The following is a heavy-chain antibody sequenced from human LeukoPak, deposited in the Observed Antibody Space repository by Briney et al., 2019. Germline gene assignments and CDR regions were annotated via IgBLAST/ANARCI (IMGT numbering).Heavy chain of an antibody. CDR3: AKDWAAAGTVFPGMDV. D-gene: IGHD6-13*01. Sequence: PGGSLRLSCAASGFTFSSYAMSWVRQAPGKGLEWVSAISGSGGSTYYADSVKGRFTISRDNSKNTLYLQMNSLRAEDTAVYYCAKDWAAAGTVFPGMDVWGQGTTVTVSS. V-gene: IGHV3-23*01. CDR1: GFTFSSYA. J-gene: IGHJ6*02. CDR2: ISGSGGST.